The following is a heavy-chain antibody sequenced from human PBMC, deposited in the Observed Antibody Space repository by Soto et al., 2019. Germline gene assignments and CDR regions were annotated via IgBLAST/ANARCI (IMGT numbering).Heavy chain of an antibody. V-gene: IGHV3-15*01. CDR2: DKSKTDGGTT. Sequence: EVQLVESGGGLVKPGGSLRLSCAASGFTFRNAWMSWVRQAPGKGLEWVGRDKSKTDGGTTDYAAPVKGRFTISRDDSKNTLYLQMNSLKTEDTAVYYCCGADCGGDCYTPFDYWGQGTLVTVSS. CDR3: CGADCGGDCYTPFDY. D-gene: IGHD2-21*02. J-gene: IGHJ4*02. CDR1: GFTFRNAW.